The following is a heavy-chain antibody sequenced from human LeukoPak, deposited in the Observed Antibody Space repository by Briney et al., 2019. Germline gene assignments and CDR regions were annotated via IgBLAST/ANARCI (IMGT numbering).Heavy chain of an antibody. CDR2: IRYDGSNK. CDR3: AKDSTYQLLLDWFDP. CDR1: GFTFSSYG. J-gene: IGHJ5*02. V-gene: IGHV3-30*02. D-gene: IGHD2-2*01. Sequence: GGSLRLSCAASGFTFSSYGMNWVRQAPGKGLEWVALIRYDGSNKYYAASVKGRFTISRDNSKNTLYLQMNSLRAEDTAVYYCAKDSTYQLLLDWFDPWGQGTLVTVSS.